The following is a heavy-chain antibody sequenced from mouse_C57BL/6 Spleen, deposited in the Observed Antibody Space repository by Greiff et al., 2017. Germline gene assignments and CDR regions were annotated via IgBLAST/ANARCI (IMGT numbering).Heavy chain of an antibody. D-gene: IGHD2-5*01. V-gene: IGHV1-15*01. CDR3: TTDEGSNYEDLYCDV. Sequence: QVQLQQSGAELVRPGASVTLSCKASGYTFTDYEMHWVKQTPVHGLEWIGAIDPETGGTAYNQKFKGKAILTADKSSSTAYMELRSLTSAASAVYYWTTDEGSNYEDLYCDVWGTGTTVTVSS. CDR1: GYTFTDYE. CDR2: IDPETGGT. J-gene: IGHJ1*03.